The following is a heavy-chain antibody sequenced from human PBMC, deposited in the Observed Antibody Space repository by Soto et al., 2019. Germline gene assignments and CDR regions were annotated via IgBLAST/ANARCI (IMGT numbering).Heavy chain of an antibody. CDR3: AKGVALGYCTSPSCHNYYMDV. V-gene: IGHV3-9*01. CDR1: GFTFDDYA. J-gene: IGHJ6*03. Sequence: EVQLVESGGGLVQPGRSLRLSCSASGFTFDDYAMHWVRQAPGKGLEWVSGISWNSGSIAYSESVKGRFTISRANAKNSLSLQMHSLRAEDTALYYCAKGVALGYCTSPSCHNYYMDVWGKGTTVTVSS. D-gene: IGHD2-2*02. CDR2: ISWNSGSI.